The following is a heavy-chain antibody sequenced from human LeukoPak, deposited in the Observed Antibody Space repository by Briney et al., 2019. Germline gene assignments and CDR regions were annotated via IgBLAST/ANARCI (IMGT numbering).Heavy chain of an antibody. D-gene: IGHD3-10*01. CDR2: MIHDGSNK. CDR3: AKVPTGFGSGSY. V-gene: IGHV3-30*18. Sequence: GGSLRLSCAASGFTFSSYGMHWVRQAPGKGLEWVAVMIHDGSNKDYADSVKGRFTISRDNSKNTLYLQMNSLRTEDTAVYYCAKVPTGFGSGSYWGQGTLVTVSS. CDR1: GFTFSSYG. J-gene: IGHJ4*02.